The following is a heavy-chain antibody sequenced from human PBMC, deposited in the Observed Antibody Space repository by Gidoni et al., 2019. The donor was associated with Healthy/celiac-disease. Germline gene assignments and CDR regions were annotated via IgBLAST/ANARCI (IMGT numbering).Heavy chain of an antibody. J-gene: IGHJ4*02. D-gene: IGHD6-13*01. Sequence: QVQLQESGPGLVKPSGTLSLTCSVSGGSISSGNWWSWVRQPPGKGLEWVGEIYHSGSTNYNPSLKSRVTISVDKSKNQFSLKLSSVTAADTAVYYCARDDSSSWYKAFDYWGQGTLVTVSS. CDR2: IYHSGST. CDR3: ARDDSSSWYKAFDY. V-gene: IGHV4-4*02. CDR1: GGSISSGNW.